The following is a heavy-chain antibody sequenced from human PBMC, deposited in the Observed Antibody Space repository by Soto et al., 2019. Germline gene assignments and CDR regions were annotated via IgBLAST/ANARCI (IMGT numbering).Heavy chain of an antibody. Sequence: GGSLRLSCAASGFTFSSYAMSWVRQAPGKGLEWVSAISGSGGSTYYADSVKGRFTISRDNSKNTLYLQMNSLRAEDTAVYYCAKSWRFGELLWRGYWGQGTLVTVSS. V-gene: IGHV3-23*01. CDR2: ISGSGGST. CDR3: AKSWRFGELLWRGY. D-gene: IGHD3-10*01. CDR1: GFTFSSYA. J-gene: IGHJ4*02.